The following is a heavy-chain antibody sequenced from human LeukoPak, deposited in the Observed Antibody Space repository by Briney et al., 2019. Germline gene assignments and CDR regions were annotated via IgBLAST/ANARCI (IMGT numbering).Heavy chain of an antibody. Sequence: SETLSLTCAVSGGSISSVGYSWRWIRQPPGRGLEWIEYIYHSGTTYYNPSLKSRVTISVDRSKNPFSLKLSSVTAAGTAVYYCASSGITMVRGVSYWGQGTLVTVSS. V-gene: IGHV4-30-2*01. J-gene: IGHJ4*02. CDR2: IYHSGTT. CDR1: GGSISSVGYS. CDR3: ASSGITMVRGVSY. D-gene: IGHD3-10*01.